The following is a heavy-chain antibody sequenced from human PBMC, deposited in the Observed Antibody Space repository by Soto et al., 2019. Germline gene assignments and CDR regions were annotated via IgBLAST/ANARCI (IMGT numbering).Heavy chain of an antibody. CDR1: GDSFSSSSVT. Sequence: SQTLSLTCVISGDSFSSSSVTWNWIRQSQSRGLEWLGSTYYSSKWYNDYAECVKSRITINPDTSKNPFYLHLNSVTPDDTAVYYCARVIRNSWLDFRGQGSLVIVSS. J-gene: IGHJ5*01. CDR2: TYYSSKWYN. V-gene: IGHV6-1*01. CDR3: ARVIRNSWLDF. D-gene: IGHD1-26*01.